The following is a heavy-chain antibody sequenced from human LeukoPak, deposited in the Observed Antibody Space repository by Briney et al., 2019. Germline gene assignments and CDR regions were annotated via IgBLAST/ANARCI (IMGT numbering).Heavy chain of an antibody. CDR1: GGSISSGSYY. Sequence: PSETLSLTCTVSGGSISSGSYYWSWIRQPAGKGLEWIGRIYTSGSTNYNPSLKSRATISVDTSKNQFSLKLSSVTAAGTAVYYCARDLSSGYDYWGQGTLVTVSS. CDR2: IYTSGST. J-gene: IGHJ4*02. D-gene: IGHD3-22*01. CDR3: ARDLSSGYDY. V-gene: IGHV4-61*02.